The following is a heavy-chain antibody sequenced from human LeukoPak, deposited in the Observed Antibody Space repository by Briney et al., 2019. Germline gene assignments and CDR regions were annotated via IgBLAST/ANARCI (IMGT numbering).Heavy chain of an antibody. CDR3: ARDSVPAALGGSDY. CDR2: IYYSGST. Sequence: SETLSLTCTVSGGSISSHYWSWIRQPPGKGLEWIGYIYYSGSTNYNPSFKSRVTISVDTSKNQFSLKLSSVTAADTAVYYCARDSVPAALGGSDYWGQGTLVTVSS. CDR1: GGSISSHY. D-gene: IGHD2-2*01. J-gene: IGHJ4*02. V-gene: IGHV4-59*11.